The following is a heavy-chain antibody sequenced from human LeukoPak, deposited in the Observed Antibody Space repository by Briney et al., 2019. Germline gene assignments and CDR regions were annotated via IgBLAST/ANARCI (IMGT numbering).Heavy chain of an antibody. CDR1: GGSISSYY. D-gene: IGHD3-22*01. Sequence: PSETLSLTCTVSGGSISSYYWSWIRQSPGKGLEWIAYIHYAGTTNYNPSLKSRVTISLDASKNQFSLKLSSVTAADTAVYYCSSLLSSGLPKYWSQGALVTVSS. CDR2: IHYAGTT. CDR3: SSLLSSGLPKY. V-gene: IGHV4-59*08. J-gene: IGHJ4*02.